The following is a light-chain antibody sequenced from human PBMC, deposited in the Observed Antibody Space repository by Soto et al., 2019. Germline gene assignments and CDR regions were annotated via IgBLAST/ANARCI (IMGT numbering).Light chain of an antibody. J-gene: IGLJ1*01. CDR2: DVS. V-gene: IGLV2-14*01. CDR3: SSYTSSITYV. Sequence: QSVLTQPASVSGSPGQSITISCTGTSSDVGGYNYVSWYQQHPGEAPQLMIYDVSNRPSGVSDRFSGSKSGNTASLTISGLQAEDEADYYCSSYTSSITYVFGSGTKLTVL. CDR1: SSDVGGYNY.